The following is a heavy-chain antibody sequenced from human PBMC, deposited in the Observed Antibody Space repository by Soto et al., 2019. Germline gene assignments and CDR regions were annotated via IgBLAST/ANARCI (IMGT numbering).Heavy chain of an antibody. V-gene: IGHV3-48*03. CDR2: ISSGGSSI. D-gene: IGHD3-16*02. CDR1: GFTFSSYE. J-gene: IGHJ5*02. CDR3: ARGNSPVNVS. Sequence: EVQLVESGGGLVQPGGSLILSCAASGFTFSSYEMNWVRQAPGKGLEWVSYISSGGSSIYYADSVKGRFTISRDNAKNSLYLQMNSLRAEDTAVYYCARGNSPVNVSWGQGTLVTVSS.